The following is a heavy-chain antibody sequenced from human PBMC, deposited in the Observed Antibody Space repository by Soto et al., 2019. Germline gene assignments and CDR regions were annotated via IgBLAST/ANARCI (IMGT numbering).Heavy chain of an antibody. V-gene: IGHV4-30-2*02. J-gene: IGHJ4*02. CDR3: ATSYGNAWYTY. CDR2: IHHTGST. D-gene: IGHD6-13*01. Sequence: SETLCLTYAVSGGSISSVGYPRSWIRQPPGKGLEWIGYIHHTGSTHYNPSLKSRLTISVDRSKNQFTLQLTSVTVEDTAVYYCATSYGNAWYTYWGQGTPVTSP. CDR1: GGSISSVGYP.